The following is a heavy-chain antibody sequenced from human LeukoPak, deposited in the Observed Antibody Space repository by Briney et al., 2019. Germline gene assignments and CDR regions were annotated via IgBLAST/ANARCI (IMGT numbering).Heavy chain of an antibody. V-gene: IGHV3-23*01. Sequence: GGSLRLSCAASGFTFSNAWMSWVRQAPGKGLEWVSGISGSADSAYYADSVKGRFTISRDNSKNTLYLQMNSLRAEDTAVYYCAKDPYYYGSGSYLDYWGQGTLVTVSS. CDR1: GFTFSNAW. CDR3: AKDPYYYGSGSYLDY. J-gene: IGHJ4*02. CDR2: ISGSADSA. D-gene: IGHD3-10*01.